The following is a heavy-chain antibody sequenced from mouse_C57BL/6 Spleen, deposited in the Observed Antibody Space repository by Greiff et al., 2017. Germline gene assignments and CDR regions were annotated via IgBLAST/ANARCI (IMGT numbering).Heavy chain of an antibody. D-gene: IGHD2-5*01. CDR2: INPSSGYT. V-gene: IGHV1-7*01. J-gene: IGHJ3*01. CDR3: AIYSNPAWFAY. Sequence: VQLVESGAELAKPGASVKLSCKASGYTFTSYWMHWVKQRPGQGLEWIGYINPSSGYTKYNQKFKDKATLTADKSSSTAYMQLSSLTYEDSAVYYCAIYSNPAWFAYWGQGTLVTVSA. CDR1: GYTFTSYW.